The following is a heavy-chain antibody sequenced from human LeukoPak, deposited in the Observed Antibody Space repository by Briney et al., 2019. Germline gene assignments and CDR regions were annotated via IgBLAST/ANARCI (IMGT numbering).Heavy chain of an antibody. J-gene: IGHJ4*02. CDR1: GYKFTDNY. D-gene: IGHD3-22*01. V-gene: IGHV1-2*02. CDR3: ARGRGYYDTDASDS. Sequence: ASVKVSCKASGYKFTDNYLHWVRQAPGQGLEWLAWINPNSGDTKFEQKFQGRLTMTRDTSISTAYLELTGLISDDTAVYYCARGRGYYDTDASDSWGQGTLVTVSS. CDR2: INPNSGDT.